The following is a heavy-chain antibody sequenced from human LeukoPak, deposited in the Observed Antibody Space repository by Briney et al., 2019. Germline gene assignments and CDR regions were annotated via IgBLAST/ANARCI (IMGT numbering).Heavy chain of an antibody. D-gene: IGHD2-8*02. CDR1: GGSISSGGYY. V-gene: IGHV4-31*03. CDR3: ARVFWSKPGYYFDY. Sequence: PSETLSLTCTVSGGSISSGGYYWSWIRQHPGKGLEWIGYIYYSGSTYYSPSLKSRVTISVDTSKNQFSLKLSSVTAADTAVYYCARVFWSKPGYYFDYWGQGTLVTVSS. CDR2: IYYSGST. J-gene: IGHJ4*02.